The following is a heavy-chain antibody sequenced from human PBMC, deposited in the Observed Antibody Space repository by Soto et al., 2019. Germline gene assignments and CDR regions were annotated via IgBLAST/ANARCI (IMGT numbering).Heavy chain of an antibody. CDR2: ITDTGGDT. V-gene: IGHV3-23*01. CDR3: ARGSTDSYTGSRIFDF. J-gene: IGHJ4*02. CDR1: GITFGSRS. D-gene: IGHD3-10*01. Sequence: GGSLRLSGVASGITFGSRSISWVRQAPWEGLEWVSTITDTGGDTKYADSVRGRFTMSRDNSKRTLYLQMNSLRVEDSALYYCARGSTDSYTGSRIFDFSGRGTLVTVSS.